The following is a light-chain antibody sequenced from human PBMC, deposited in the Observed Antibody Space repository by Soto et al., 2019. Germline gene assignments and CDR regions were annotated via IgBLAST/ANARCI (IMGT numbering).Light chain of an antibody. CDR2: AAS. J-gene: IGKJ2*01. Sequence: EIVMTQSPATLSVSPGERATLSCRASQSVSSNLAWYQQKPGQAPRLLIYAASTRATGIPARFSGSGSGTEFTLTISGLQSEDFAVYYCQQHNNWPPYTFGQGTKLEIK. CDR1: QSVSSN. V-gene: IGKV3-15*01. CDR3: QQHNNWPPYT.